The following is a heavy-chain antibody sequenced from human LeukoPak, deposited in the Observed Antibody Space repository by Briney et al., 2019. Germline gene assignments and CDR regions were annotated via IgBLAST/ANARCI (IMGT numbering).Heavy chain of an antibody. V-gene: IGHV3-23*01. CDR3: AKCNLDNCREGFDI. Sequence: PGRSLRLSCAASGFTFSSHALTWVRQTPGKGLDWVSSISVTSTTYYLDSVKGRFTISRDKSKNALYLQMNSLRAEDTALYYCAKCNLDNCREGFDIWGQGTMVTVSS. CDR2: ISVTSTT. D-gene: IGHD1-1*01. J-gene: IGHJ3*02. CDR1: GFTFSSHA.